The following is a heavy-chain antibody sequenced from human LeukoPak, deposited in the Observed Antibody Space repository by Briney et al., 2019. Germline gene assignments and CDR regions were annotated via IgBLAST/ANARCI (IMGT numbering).Heavy chain of an antibody. D-gene: IGHD6-19*01. Sequence: GGSLRLSCAASGFTFGSYWMTWMRQTPGKGLEWVANIMTDGSETYYLDSVKGRFTVSRDNAKNSLFLQMNSLRTEDTALYYCARVRSRGGWHVHHMDVWGKGTTVTVAS. CDR2: IMTDGSET. CDR1: GFTFGSYW. CDR3: ARVRSRGGWHVHHMDV. J-gene: IGHJ6*03. V-gene: IGHV3-7*01.